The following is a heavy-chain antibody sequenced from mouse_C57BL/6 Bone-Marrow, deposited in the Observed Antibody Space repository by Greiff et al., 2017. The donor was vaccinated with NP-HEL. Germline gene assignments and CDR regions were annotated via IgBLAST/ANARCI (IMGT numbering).Heavy chain of an antibody. V-gene: IGHV1-64*01. D-gene: IGHD1-1*01. Sequence: QLQQPGAELVKPGASVKLSCKASGYTFTSYWMHWVKQRPGQGLEWIGMIHPNSGSTNYNEKFKSKATLTVDKTSSTAYMQLSSLTSEDSAVYYCARLSYYGSSFIYWGQGTTLTVSS. CDR3: ARLSYYGSSFIY. CDR1: GYTFTSYW. J-gene: IGHJ2*01. CDR2: IHPNSGST.